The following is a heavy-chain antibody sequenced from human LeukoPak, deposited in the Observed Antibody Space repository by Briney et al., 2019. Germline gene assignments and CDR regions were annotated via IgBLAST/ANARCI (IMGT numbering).Heavy chain of an antibody. V-gene: IGHV3-48*03. CDR2: ISSSGSTI. CDR1: GFTFSSYE. CDR3: ARVVEMATIGLGYYFDY. J-gene: IGHJ4*02. Sequence: GGSLRLSCAASGFTFSSYEMNWVRQAPGKGLEWVSYISSSGSTIYYADSVKGRFTISRDNAKNSLYLQVNSLRAEDTAVYYCARVVEMATIGLGYYFDYWGQGTLVTVSS. D-gene: IGHD5-24*01.